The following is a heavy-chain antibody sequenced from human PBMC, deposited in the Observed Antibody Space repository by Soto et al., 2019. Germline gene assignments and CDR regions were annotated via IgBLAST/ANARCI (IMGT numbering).Heavy chain of an antibody. J-gene: IGHJ4*02. CDR3: THNDYYGEGRQSYHFYY. CDR1: GFSLSTSGVG. CDR2: IYWDDDK. V-gene: IGHV2-5*02. Sequence: QITLKESGPTLVKPTQTLTLTCTFSGFSLSTSGVGVVWIRQPPGKALECLALIYWDDDKRYSPSLKNRLTITKDNSKKRVLHTMTGTDTVDTAPYYCTHNDYYGEGRQSYHFYYRGQGTLVTVSS. D-gene: IGHD3-10*01.